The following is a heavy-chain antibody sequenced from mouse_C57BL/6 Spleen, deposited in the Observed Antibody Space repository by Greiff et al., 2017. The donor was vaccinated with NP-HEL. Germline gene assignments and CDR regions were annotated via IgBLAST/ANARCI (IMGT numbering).Heavy chain of an antibody. CDR3: ARGEGYDYAMDY. Sequence: VQGVESGAELVRPGTSVKVSCKASGYAFTNYLIEWVKQRPGQGLEWIGVINPGSGGTNYNEKFKGKATLTADKSSSTAYMQLSSLTSEDSAVYFCARGEGYDYAMDYWGQGTSVTVSS. CDR1: GYAFTNYL. V-gene: IGHV1-54*01. J-gene: IGHJ4*01. CDR2: INPGSGGT.